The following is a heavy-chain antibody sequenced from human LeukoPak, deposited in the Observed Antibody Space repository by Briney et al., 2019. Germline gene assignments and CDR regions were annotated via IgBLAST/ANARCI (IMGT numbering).Heavy chain of an antibody. Sequence: GSSVKVSCKASGGTFSSYAISWVRQAPGQGLEWMGRIIPILGIANYAQKFQGRVTITADKSTSTAYMELSSLRSEDTAVYYCARDSGSYGGDYWGQGTLVTVSS. V-gene: IGHV1-69*04. CDR2: IIPILGIA. J-gene: IGHJ4*02. CDR3: ARDSGSYGGDY. CDR1: GGTFSSYA. D-gene: IGHD1-26*01.